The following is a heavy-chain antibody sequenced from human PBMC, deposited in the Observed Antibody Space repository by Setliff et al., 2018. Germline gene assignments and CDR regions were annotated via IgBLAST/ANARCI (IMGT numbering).Heavy chain of an antibody. CDR2: IIPIFGTA. D-gene: IGHD3-16*01. Sequence: SVKVSCKASGGTFSSYAISWVRQAPGQGLEWMGRIIPIFGTANYAQKFQGRGTMTSDTSISTAYMELGRLRSDDTAVYFCARDGGGDSDAFDIWGQGTMVTVSS. CDR1: GGTFSSYA. J-gene: IGHJ3*02. V-gene: IGHV1-69*05. CDR3: ARDGGGDSDAFDI.